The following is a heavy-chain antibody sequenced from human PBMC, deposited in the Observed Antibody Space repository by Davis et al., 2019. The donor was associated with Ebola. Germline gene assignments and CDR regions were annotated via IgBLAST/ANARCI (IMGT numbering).Heavy chain of an antibody. CDR1: GGTFSSSA. Sequence: SVKVSCKASGGTFSSSAISWVRQAPGQGLEWMGGITPMFASANYVQNFQGRVTITADESTTTAYMDLSSLTSEDTAVYYCAREIYNGYNSGSWFDPWGQGTLVTVSS. CDR2: ITPMFASA. D-gene: IGHD5-24*01. J-gene: IGHJ5*02. V-gene: IGHV1-69*13. CDR3: AREIYNGYNSGSWFDP.